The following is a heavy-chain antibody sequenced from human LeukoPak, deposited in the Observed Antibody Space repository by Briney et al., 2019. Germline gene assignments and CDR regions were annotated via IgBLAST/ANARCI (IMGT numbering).Heavy chain of an antibody. CDR2: IYSDDRA. Sequence: GGSLRLSCVASGFTVSRNVMSWVRQAPGKGLEWVSLIYSDDRAFYADSVKGRFTLSRNNSKNPLFLQMSRLKPEDTAIYYCARDLAGFQEPRYYYYMDVWGKGTTVTVSS. CDR1: GFTVSRNV. V-gene: IGHV3-66*02. J-gene: IGHJ6*03. D-gene: IGHD1-14*01. CDR3: ARDLAGFQEPRYYYYMDV.